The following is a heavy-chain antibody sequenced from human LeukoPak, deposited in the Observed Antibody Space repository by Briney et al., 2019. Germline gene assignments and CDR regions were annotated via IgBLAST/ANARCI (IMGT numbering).Heavy chain of an antibody. J-gene: IGHJ4*02. V-gene: IGHV4-4*07. CDR2: ISNSGST. CDR1: GGSISGNY. Sequence: SETLSLTCSVSGGSISGNYWSWIRQPAGKGLEWIGRISNSGSTNYNPSLKSRVTMSVDTAKNQFSLKLSSVTAADTAVYYCARASRGSFYYFDYWVQGTLVTVSS. D-gene: IGHD3-22*01. CDR3: ARASRGSFYYFDY.